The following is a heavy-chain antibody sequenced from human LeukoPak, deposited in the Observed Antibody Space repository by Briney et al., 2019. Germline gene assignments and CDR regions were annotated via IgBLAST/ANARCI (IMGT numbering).Heavy chain of an antibody. CDR1: GFTVSSNY. CDR3: ARDRGIAAAGTPGSFDY. Sequence: PGGSLGLSCAASGFTVSSNYMSWVRQAPGKGLEWVSVIYSGGSTYYADSVKGRFTISRDNSKNTLYLQMNSLRAEDTAVYYCARDRGIAAAGTPGSFDYWGQGTLVTVSS. CDR2: IYSGGST. V-gene: IGHV3-53*01. D-gene: IGHD6-13*01. J-gene: IGHJ4*02.